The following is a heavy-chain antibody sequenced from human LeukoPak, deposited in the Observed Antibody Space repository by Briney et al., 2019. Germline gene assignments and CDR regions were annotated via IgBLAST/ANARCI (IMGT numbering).Heavy chain of an antibody. D-gene: IGHD1-26*01. CDR1: GFTFSSYS. Sequence: GGSLRLSCAASGFTFSSYSMNWVRQAPGKGLEWVSYISSSSSTIYYADSVKGRFTISRDNAKNSLYLQMSSLRAEDTAVYYCARVGITEEPGAFDIWGQGTMVTVSS. J-gene: IGHJ3*02. CDR2: ISSSSSTI. CDR3: ARVGITEEPGAFDI. V-gene: IGHV3-48*01.